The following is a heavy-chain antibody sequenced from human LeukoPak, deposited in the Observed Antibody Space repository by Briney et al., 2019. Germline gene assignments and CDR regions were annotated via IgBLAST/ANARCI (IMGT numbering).Heavy chain of an antibody. CDR2: INHSGST. V-gene: IGHV4-34*01. D-gene: IGHD6-6*01. Sequence: SETLSLTCAVYGGSFSGYYWSRIRQPPGKGLEWIGEINHSGSTNYNPSLKSRVTISVDTSKNQFSLKLSSVTAADTAVYYCASVAARRGYYFDYWGQGTLVTVSS. J-gene: IGHJ4*02. CDR3: ASVAARRGYYFDY. CDR1: GGSFSGYY.